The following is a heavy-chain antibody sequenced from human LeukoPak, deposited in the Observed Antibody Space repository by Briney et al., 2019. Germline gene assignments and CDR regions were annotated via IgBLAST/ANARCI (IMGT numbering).Heavy chain of an antibody. Sequence: GGSLRLSCAASGFTFSSYSMNWVRQAPGKGLEWVSSISSRSSYIYYADSVKGRFTISRDNAKNSLYLQMNSLRAEDTAVYYCPGPGASDYGMDVWGQGTTVTVSS. V-gene: IGHV3-21*01. J-gene: IGHJ6*02. CDR2: ISSRSSYI. CDR3: PGPGASDYGMDV. D-gene: IGHD3-10*01. CDR1: GFTFSSYS.